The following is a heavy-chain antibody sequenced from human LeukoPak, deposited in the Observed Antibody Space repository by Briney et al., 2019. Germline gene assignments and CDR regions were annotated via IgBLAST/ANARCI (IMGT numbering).Heavy chain of an antibody. CDR1: GFTFSNAW. J-gene: IGHJ3*02. D-gene: IGHD3-22*01. CDR2: LKSKTDGGTT. CDR3: TTDTYDSSGYFRDAFDI. Sequence: GGSLRLSCAASGFTFSNAWMSWVRQAPGKGLEWVGRLKSKTDGGTTDYVAPVKGRFIISRDDSKNTLYLQMNSLKIEDTAVYYCTTDTYDSSGYFRDAFDIWGQGTMVTVSS. V-gene: IGHV3-15*01.